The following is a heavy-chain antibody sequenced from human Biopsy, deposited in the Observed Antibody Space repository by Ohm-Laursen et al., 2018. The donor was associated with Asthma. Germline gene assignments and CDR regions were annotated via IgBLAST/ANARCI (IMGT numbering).Heavy chain of an antibody. Sequence: TLSLTCGLSSGSGGYMRSGNYYWSWLRQPPGKGLEWFGFIHYSGSTSYNPSLKGGVTISVDTSKNQFSLKLSSVTAADTAVYYCARASVAASSNWFDPWGQGTLVTVSS. V-gene: IGHV4-30-4*01. CDR2: IHYSGST. CDR1: GGYMRSGNYY. D-gene: IGHD6-19*01. CDR3: ARASVAASSNWFDP. J-gene: IGHJ5*02.